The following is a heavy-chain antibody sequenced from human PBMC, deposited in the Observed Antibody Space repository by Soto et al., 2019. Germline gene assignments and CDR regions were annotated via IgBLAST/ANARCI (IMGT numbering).Heavy chain of an antibody. D-gene: IGHD5-18*01. V-gene: IGHV4-34*01. CDR2: INHSGST. CDR1: GGSFSVYY. CDR3: ARGWSGYSYGPYYFDY. Sequence: SETLSLTCAVYGGSFSVYYWSWIRHPPGKGLEWIGEINHSGSTNYNPSLKSRVTISVDTSKNQFSLKLSSVTAADTAVYYCARGWSGYSYGPYYFDYWGQGTLVTVSS. J-gene: IGHJ4*02.